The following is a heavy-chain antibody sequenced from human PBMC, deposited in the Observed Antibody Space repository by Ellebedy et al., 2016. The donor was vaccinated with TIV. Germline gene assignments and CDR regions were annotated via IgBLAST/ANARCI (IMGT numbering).Heavy chain of an antibody. J-gene: IGHJ6*02. V-gene: IGHV3-30*18. CDR1: EFTLNTYG. CDR2: ISSDGSEK. D-gene: IGHD6-6*01. CDR3: AEEGGSSRGASGMDV. Sequence: GESLKISCAASEFTLNTYGMHCVRQTPDKGLEWVAFISSDGSEKYYVGSVKGRFTISRDISKNTLYLEMNSLRGDDTAVYYCAEEGGSSRGASGMDVWGQGTTAIVSS.